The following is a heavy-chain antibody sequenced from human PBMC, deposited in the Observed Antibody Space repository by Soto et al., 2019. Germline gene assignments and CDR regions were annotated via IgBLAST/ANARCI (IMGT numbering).Heavy chain of an antibody. CDR2: ISSSGTSA. V-gene: IGHV3-11*05. D-gene: IGHD6-19*01. CDR1: GFTFSAVY. Sequence: QVQLEESGGGLVKPGGSLRLSCAASGFTFSAVYMSWIRQAPNKGLEYISYISSSGTSANYADSVKGRFTISRDNAKNSLSLQMNSLSAEDTAVYYCARDRGAVTGQYFDYWGQGALVTVSS. CDR3: ARDRGAVTGQYFDY. J-gene: IGHJ4*02.